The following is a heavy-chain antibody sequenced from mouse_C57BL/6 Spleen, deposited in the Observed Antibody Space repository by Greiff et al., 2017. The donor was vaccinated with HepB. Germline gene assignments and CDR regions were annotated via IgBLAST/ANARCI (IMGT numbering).Heavy chain of an antibody. D-gene: IGHD1-1*01. Sequence: VQLQQSGAELVKPGASVKMSCKASGYIFTTYPIEWMKQNHGKRLEWIGNFHPYNDDTKYNEKFKGKATLTVEKSSSTVYLELSRLTSDDSAVYYCARGYGSSPYYYAMDYWGQGTSVTVSS. J-gene: IGHJ4*01. V-gene: IGHV1-47*01. CDR3: ARGYGSSPYYYAMDY. CDR2: FHPYNDDT. CDR1: GYIFTTYP.